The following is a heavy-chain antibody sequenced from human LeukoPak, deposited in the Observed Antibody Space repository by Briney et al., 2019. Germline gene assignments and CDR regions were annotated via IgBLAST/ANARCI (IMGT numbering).Heavy chain of an antibody. J-gene: IGHJ3*02. CDR1: GFTFSSYG. CDR3: AKVSSIVGAIAGAFDI. V-gene: IGHV3-30*18. D-gene: IGHD1-26*01. CDR2: TSYDGSNT. Sequence: PGRSLRLSCAASGFTFSSYGMHWVRQAPGKGLEWVAVTSYDGSNTYHADSVKGRFTISRDNSKNTLYLQMDSLRAEDTAVYFCAKVSSIVGAIAGAFDIWGQGTMVTVSS.